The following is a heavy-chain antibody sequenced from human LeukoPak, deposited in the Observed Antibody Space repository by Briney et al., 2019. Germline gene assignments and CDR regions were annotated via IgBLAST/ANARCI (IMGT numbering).Heavy chain of an antibody. V-gene: IGHV3-23*01. D-gene: IGHD3-3*01. CDR3: ARDEWNAFDI. CDR1: GFTFSIYA. CDR2: ISGSGGTA. Sequence: GGSLRLSCAASGFTFSIYAMSWVRQAPGKGLEWVSAISGSGGTAYYADSVKGRFTISRDNSKNTLYLQMNSLRAEDTAVYYCARDEWNAFDIWGQGTMVTVSS. J-gene: IGHJ3*02.